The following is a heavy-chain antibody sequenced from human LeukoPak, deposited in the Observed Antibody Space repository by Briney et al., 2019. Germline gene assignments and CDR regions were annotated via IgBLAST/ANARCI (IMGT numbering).Heavy chain of an antibody. V-gene: IGHV4-30-2*01. CDR2: IYHSGST. CDR1: GGSISSSSYY. D-gene: IGHD3-9*01. J-gene: IGHJ3*02. CDR3: ARGFDILTGSLLLEDAFDI. Sequence: SETLSLTCTVSGGSISSSSYYWGWIRQPPGKGLEWIGYIYHSGSTYYNPSLKSRVTISIDRSKNQFSLKLSSVTAADTAVYYCARGFDILTGSLLLEDAFDIWGQGTMVTVSS.